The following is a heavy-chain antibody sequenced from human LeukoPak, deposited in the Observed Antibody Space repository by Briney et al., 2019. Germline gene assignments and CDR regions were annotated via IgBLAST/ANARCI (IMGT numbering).Heavy chain of an antibody. Sequence: KPGESLKISCKGSGYSFTSYWIGWVRQMPGKGLEWMGIIYPGDSDTRYGPSFQGQVTISADKSISTAYLQWSSLKASDTAMYYCAKLRSIVMAPVDAFDIWGQGTMVTVSS. J-gene: IGHJ3*02. V-gene: IGHV5-51*03. CDR1: GYSFTSYW. CDR2: IYPGDSDT. CDR3: AKLRSIVMAPVDAFDI. D-gene: IGHD3-22*01.